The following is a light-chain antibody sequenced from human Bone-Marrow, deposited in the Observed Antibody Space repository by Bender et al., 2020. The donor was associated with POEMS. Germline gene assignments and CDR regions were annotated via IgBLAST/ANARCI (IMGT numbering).Light chain of an antibody. CDR2: EDN. CDR3: FSTDSSSKGV. Sequence: SDELTQPPSVSVSPGQTARITCSGDALAKKYAFLYQQKSGQAPVRVIYEDNERPSGTPEGFSGSSSGTMATLTISGAQVEDAADYYCFSTDSSSKGVFGGGTTLTVL. CDR1: ALAKKY. V-gene: IGLV3-10*01. J-gene: IGLJ2*01.